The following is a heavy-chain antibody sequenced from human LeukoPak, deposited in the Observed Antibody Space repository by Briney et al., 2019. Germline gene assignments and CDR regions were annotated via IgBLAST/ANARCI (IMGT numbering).Heavy chain of an antibody. Sequence: SETLSLTCTVSGGSISSSSYYWGWIRQPPGKGPEWIGNVYYSGITYYNPSLKSRVIISLDTPKSQFSLKLSSVTAADTAVYYCARELLHNDFYGMDVWGQGTTVTVSS. J-gene: IGHJ6*02. V-gene: IGHV4-39*02. CDR1: GGSISSSSYY. CDR3: ARELLHNDFYGMDV. D-gene: IGHD2-15*01. CDR2: VYYSGIT.